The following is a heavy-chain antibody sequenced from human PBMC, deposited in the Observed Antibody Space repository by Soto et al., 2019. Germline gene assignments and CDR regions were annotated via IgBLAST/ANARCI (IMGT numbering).Heavy chain of an antibody. D-gene: IGHD2-15*01. CDR3: ARDSSGGDCSGGSCYSDY. CDR1: GYTFTSYG. CDR2: ISAYNGNT. V-gene: IGHV1-18*01. J-gene: IGHJ4*02. Sequence: QVQLVQSGAEVKKPGASVKVSCKASGYTFTSYGISWVRQAPGQGLEWMGWISAYNGNTNYAQKLQGRVTMTTDTSTSTADMELRSLRSDDTAVYYCARDSSGGDCSGGSCYSDYWGQGTLVTVSS.